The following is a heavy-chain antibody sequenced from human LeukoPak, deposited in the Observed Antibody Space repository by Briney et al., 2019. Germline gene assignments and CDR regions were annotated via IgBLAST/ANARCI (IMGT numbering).Heavy chain of an antibody. CDR3: ARPFSVHFDWDF. J-gene: IGHJ4*02. D-gene: IGHD3-9*01. V-gene: IGHV3-11*04. CDR1: TFNFSDYY. Sequence: GGSLRLSCAASTFNFSDYYMSWIRQAPGKGLEWVSYISSSGSTIYYADSVKGRFTISRDNAKTSLYLQMNSLRAEDTAMYYCARPFSVHFDWDFWGQGTLVTVSS. CDR2: ISSSGSTI.